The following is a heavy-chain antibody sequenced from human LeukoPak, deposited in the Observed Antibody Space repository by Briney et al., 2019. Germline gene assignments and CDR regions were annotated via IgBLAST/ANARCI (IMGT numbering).Heavy chain of an antibody. Sequence: GGSLRLSCAASGFTFSSYWVSWVRQAPGKGLEWVANIKQDGSEKYYVDSVKGRFTISRDNAKNSLFLQMNSLRAADTAVYYCARAGAPYGLDIWGQGTMVTVSS. D-gene: IGHD3-10*01. CDR1: GFTFSSYW. J-gene: IGHJ3*02. V-gene: IGHV3-7*01. CDR3: ARAGAPYGLDI. CDR2: IKQDGSEK.